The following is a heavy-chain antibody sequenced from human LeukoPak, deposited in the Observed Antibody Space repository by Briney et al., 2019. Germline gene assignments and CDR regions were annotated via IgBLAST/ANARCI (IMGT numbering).Heavy chain of an antibody. Sequence: GGSLRLSCAASGFTFSNYWMSWVRQAPGKGLEWVANIKQDGSEKYYVDSVKGRFTISRDNAKNSLYMQMNSLRAEDTALYFCARAPVYSSSLGWFDPWGQGTLVPVSS. CDR3: ARAPVYSSSLGWFDP. CDR1: GFTFSNYW. J-gene: IGHJ5*02. V-gene: IGHV3-7*01. D-gene: IGHD6-13*01. CDR2: IKQDGSEK.